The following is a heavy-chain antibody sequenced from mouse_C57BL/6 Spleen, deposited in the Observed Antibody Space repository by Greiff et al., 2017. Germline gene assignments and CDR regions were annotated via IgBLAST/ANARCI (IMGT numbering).Heavy chain of an antibody. CDR3: ARSYDGYMYYFDY. D-gene: IGHD2-3*01. J-gene: IGHJ2*01. Sequence: VQLQQSGAELGRPGASVKLSCKASGYTFTSYGISWVKQRTGQGLEWIGEIYPRSGNTYYNEKFKGKATLTADKSSSTAYMELRSLTSEDSAVYFCARSYDGYMYYFDYWGQGTTLTVSS. CDR2: IYPRSGNT. CDR1: GYTFTSYG. V-gene: IGHV1-81*01.